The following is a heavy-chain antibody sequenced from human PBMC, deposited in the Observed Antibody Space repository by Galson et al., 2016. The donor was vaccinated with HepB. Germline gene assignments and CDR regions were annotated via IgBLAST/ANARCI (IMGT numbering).Heavy chain of an antibody. D-gene: IGHD6-13*01. V-gene: IGHV1-8*01. J-gene: IGHJ6*01. CDR2: MNPNSGNT. Sequence: SVKVSCKASGYTFTNYDINWVRQATGQGLEWMGWMNPNSGNTGYAQKFQGRVTMTRDTYISTAYMELRSLRSEDTAVYYCASGGGSSRWSVYYNYYYYGMDLGGQGTTVTVSS. CDR1: GYTFTNYD. CDR3: ASGGGSSRWSVYYNYYYYGMDL.